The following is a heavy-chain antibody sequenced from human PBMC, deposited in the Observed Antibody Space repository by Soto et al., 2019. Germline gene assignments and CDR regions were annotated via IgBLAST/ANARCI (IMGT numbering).Heavy chain of an antibody. CDR2: VSTSGRST. D-gene: IGHD2-15*01. V-gene: IGHV3-64D*06. CDR3: VKQAHGLDGVAFDY. J-gene: IGHJ4*02. Sequence: GGSLRLSCSASGFIFSESTIYWVRQVPGKGLEAISAVSTSGRSTYYADSVKDRFTISRDNSKNTLFLQMGSLRPEDTAIYYCVKQAHGLDGVAFDYWGQGTQVTV. CDR1: GFIFSEST.